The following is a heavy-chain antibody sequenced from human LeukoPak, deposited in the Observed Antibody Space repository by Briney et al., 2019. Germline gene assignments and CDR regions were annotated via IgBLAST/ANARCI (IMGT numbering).Heavy chain of an antibody. D-gene: IGHD6-13*01. J-gene: IGHJ4*02. CDR2: ISGSGGST. CDR1: GFTFSSYA. Sequence: GGSLRLSCAASGFTFSSYAMSWVRQAPGKGLEWVSAISGSGGSTYYAGSVKGRFTISRDNSKNTLYLQMNSLRAEDTAVYYCARGGYSSSWYHFDYWGQGTLVTVSS. CDR3: ARGGYSSSWYHFDY. V-gene: IGHV3-23*01.